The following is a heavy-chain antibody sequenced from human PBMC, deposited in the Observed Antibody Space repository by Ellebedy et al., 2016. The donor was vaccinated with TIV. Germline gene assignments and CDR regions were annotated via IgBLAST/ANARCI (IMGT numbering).Heavy chain of an antibody. CDR1: GFTFSDYS. CDR3: ATGPMFPGDILRKETPNPHFDY. V-gene: IGHV3-11*01. CDR2: ISSSGSTI. Sequence: GESLKISCAASGFTFSDYSMNWIRQTPGKGLEWVSYISSSGSTIYYADSVKGRFIISRDKAKNSLYLQMSSLRAEDTAVYYCATGPMFPGDILRKETPNPHFDYWGQGTLVTVSS. D-gene: IGHD3-10*01. J-gene: IGHJ4*02.